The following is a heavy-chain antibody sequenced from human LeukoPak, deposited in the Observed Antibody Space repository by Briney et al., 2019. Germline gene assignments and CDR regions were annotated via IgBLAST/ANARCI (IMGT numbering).Heavy chain of an antibody. CDR2: INPNSGGT. J-gene: IGHJ5*02. Sequence: GSVKVSCKASGYTFTSYGISWVRQAPGQGLEWMGWINPNSGGTNYAQKFQGRVTMTRDTSISTAYMELSRLRSDDTAVYYCARESGSRPYSSGWYWFDPWGQGTLVTVSS. CDR1: GYTFTSYG. D-gene: IGHD6-19*01. CDR3: ARESGSRPYSSGWYWFDP. V-gene: IGHV1-2*02.